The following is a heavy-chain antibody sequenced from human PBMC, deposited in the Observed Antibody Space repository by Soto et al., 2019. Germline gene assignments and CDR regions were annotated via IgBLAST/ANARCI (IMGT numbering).Heavy chain of an antibody. D-gene: IGHD3-16*01. CDR3: ARWGFVSGSAPHY. V-gene: IGHV3-33*01. CDR1: GFTFSNYG. J-gene: IGHJ4*02. Sequence: QVQLVESGGGVVQPGRSLRLSCAASGFTFSNYGMQWVRQAPGKGLEWVAVIWFDGGNKYYADSVKGRFTISRDNCENTLYLQMISLRAEGAAVYYGARWGFVSGSAPHYWGQGTLGTVSS. CDR2: IWFDGGNK.